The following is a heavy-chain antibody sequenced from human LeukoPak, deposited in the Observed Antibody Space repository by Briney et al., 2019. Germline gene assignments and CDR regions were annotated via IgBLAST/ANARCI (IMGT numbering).Heavy chain of an antibody. CDR3: ASEGDIVVVPAAIPRDHDAFDI. CDR1: GFTFSSYA. J-gene: IGHJ3*02. V-gene: IGHV3-7*01. CDR2: IKQDGSEK. Sequence: GGSLRLSCAASGFTFSSYAMSWVRQAPGKGLEWVANIKQDGSEKYYVDSVKGRFTISRDNAKNSLYLQMNSLRAEDTAVYYCASEGDIVVVPAAIPRDHDAFDIWGQGTMVTVSS. D-gene: IGHD2-2*02.